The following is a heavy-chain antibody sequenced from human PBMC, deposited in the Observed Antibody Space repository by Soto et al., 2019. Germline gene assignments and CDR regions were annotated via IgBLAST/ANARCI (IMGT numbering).Heavy chain of an antibody. CDR1: GDSVSSNSAG. CDR2: TYYRSKWYN. J-gene: IGHJ6*02. CDR3: AREDSIVVVPAAIGYYYYGMDV. Sequence: SQTLSLTCVISGDSVSSNSAGWNWIRQSPSRGLEWLGRTYYRSKWYNDYAVSVKSRITINPDTSKNQFSLQFNSVTPEDTAVYYCAREDSIVVVPAAIGYYYYGMDVWGQGTTVTVSS. D-gene: IGHD2-2*01. V-gene: IGHV6-1*01.